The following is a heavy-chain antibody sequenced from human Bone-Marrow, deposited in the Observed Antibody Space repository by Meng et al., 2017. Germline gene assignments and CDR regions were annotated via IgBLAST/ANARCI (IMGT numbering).Heavy chain of an antibody. D-gene: IGHD6-13*01. CDR1: GYTFTSYY. V-gene: IGHV1-46*01. J-gene: IGHJ4*02. CDR2: INPSGGST. Sequence: ASVKVSCKASGYTFTSYYMHWVRQAPGQGLEWMGIINPSGGSTSYAQKFQGRVTMTSDTSTSTVYMELNSLRSEDTAVYYCARDPIYSSSWYASYFDYWGQGTLVTVSS. CDR3: ARDPIYSSSWYASYFDY.